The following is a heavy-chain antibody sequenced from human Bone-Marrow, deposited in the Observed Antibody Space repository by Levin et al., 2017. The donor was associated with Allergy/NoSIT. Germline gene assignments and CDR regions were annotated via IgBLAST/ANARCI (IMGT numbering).Heavy chain of an antibody. Sequence: LSLTCAASGFTFSSSAMSWVRQAPGKGLEWVSAMSGSGVSTHYADSVKGRFTISRDNSKNTLYLQMNSLRAEDTAVYYCAKDLRQGYSSGSYYFDYWGQGTLVTVSS. D-gene: IGHD5-18*01. V-gene: IGHV3-23*01. J-gene: IGHJ4*02. CDR3: AKDLRQGYSSGSYYFDY. CDR1: GFTFSSSA. CDR2: MSGSGVST.